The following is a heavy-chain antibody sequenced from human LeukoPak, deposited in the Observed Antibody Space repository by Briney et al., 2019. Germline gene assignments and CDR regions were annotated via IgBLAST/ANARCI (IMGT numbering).Heavy chain of an antibody. Sequence: GGSVTLSCAASGFTFSSYRMSWVRQAPGKGLEWVANIRQEWSEKYYVDCVKGCFTVSGENAKNSLYLKMNSLRAEDTAVYYCARDGVTGVYDSGLVDIWGQGTMVTVSS. J-gene: IGHJ3*02. CDR2: IRQEWSEK. V-gene: IGHV3-7*03. CDR1: GFTFSSYR. D-gene: IGHD3-3*01. CDR3: ARDGVTGVYDSGLVDI.